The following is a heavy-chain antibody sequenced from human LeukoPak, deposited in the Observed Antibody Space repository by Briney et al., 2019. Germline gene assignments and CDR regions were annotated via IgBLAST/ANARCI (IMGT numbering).Heavy chain of an antibody. Sequence: SETLSLTCAVYGGSFSNYYWSWIRQPPGKGLKWIGEINDSGRINYNPSLMSRVTVSVNTSKNQFSLRLTSVTATDTAVYYCARRWNYGRNYYIDVWGNGAMVSVSS. CDR2: INDSGRI. J-gene: IGHJ6*03. CDR3: ARRWNYGRNYYIDV. CDR1: GGSFSNYY. D-gene: IGHD1-7*01. V-gene: IGHV4-34*01.